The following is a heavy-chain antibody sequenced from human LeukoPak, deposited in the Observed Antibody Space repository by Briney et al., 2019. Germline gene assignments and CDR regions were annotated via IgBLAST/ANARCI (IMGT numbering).Heavy chain of an antibody. J-gene: IGHJ4*02. D-gene: IGHD2-2*02. CDR3: TGDYTLRSYRFDY. CDR2: VYYSGST. V-gene: IGHV4-59*12. CDR1: GDSFSSYA. Sequence: PSETLFLTCTVSGDSFSSYAWSWVRQPPGRGLEWIGYVYYSGSTTYNPSFKSRVIISLDTSKNQFSLKLKSMTAADTAVYYCTGDYTLRSYRFDYWGQGTLVTVSS.